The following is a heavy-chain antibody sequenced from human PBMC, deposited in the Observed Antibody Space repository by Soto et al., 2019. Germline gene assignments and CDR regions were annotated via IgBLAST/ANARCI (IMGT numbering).Heavy chain of an antibody. CDR1: GGTFSSYT. J-gene: IGHJ4*02. CDR3: ARGPGSGGATLNY. D-gene: IGHD1-26*01. CDR2: IIPILGIA. V-gene: IGHV1-69*02. Sequence: QVQLVQSGAEVQKPGSSVKVSCKASGGTFSSYTISWVRQAPGQGLEWMGRIIPILGIANYAQKFQGRVTITADKSTSTAYMELSSLRSEDTAVYYCARGPGSGGATLNYWGQGTLVTVSS.